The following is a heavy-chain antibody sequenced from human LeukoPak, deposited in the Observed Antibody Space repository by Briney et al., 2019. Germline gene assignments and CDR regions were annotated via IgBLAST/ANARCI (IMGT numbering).Heavy chain of an antibody. CDR3: ARARGYYYDSFDY. D-gene: IGHD3-22*01. V-gene: IGHV3-74*01. CDR1: GFTFSSYW. CDR2: ISSDASST. Sequence: PGGSLRLSCAASGFTFSSYWVHWVRQAPGEGLVWVSRISSDASSTSYADSVKGRFTISRDNAENTLFLQMNIVTAEDTAVYYCARARGYYYDSFDYWGQGTLVTISS. J-gene: IGHJ4*02.